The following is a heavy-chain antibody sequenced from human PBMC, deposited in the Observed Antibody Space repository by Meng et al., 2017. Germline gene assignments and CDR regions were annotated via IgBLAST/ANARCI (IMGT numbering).Heavy chain of an antibody. D-gene: IGHD6-19*01. V-gene: IGHV4-59*01. CDR2: IYYSGST. CDR1: GGSISSYY. J-gene: IGHJ3*02. CDR3: AKRIAVAGGGDAFDI. Sequence: SETLSLTCTVSGGSISSYYWSWIRQPPGKGLEWIGYIYYSGSTNYNPSLKSRVTISVDTSKNQFSLKLSSVTAADTAAYYCAKRIAVAGGGDAFDIWGQGTMVTVSS.